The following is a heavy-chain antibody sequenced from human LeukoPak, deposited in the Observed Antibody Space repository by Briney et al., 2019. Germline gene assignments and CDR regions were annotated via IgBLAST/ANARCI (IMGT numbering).Heavy chain of an antibody. CDR1: GGSFSGYY. D-gene: IGHD3-10*01. V-gene: IGHV4-34*01. Sequence: SETLSLTCAVYGGSFSGYYWSWIRQPPGKGLEWIGEINHSGSTNYNPSLKSRVTISVDTSKNQFSLKLSSVTAADTAVYYCAREKGYYYGSGSYSLGRYYYYYGMDVWGQGTTVTVSS. CDR3: AREKGYYYGSGSYSLGRYYYYYGMDV. J-gene: IGHJ6*02. CDR2: INHSGST.